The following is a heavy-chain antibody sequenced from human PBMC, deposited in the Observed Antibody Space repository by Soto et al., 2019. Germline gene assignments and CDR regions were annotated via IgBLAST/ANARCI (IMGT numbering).Heavy chain of an antibody. D-gene: IGHD6-6*01. CDR3: ARVGDSSSSAWYNWFDP. CDR1: GGSISSYY. CDR2: IYYSGST. Sequence: TSETLSLTFTVSGGSISSYYWSWIRQPPGKGLEWIGYIYYSGSTNYNPSLKSRVTISVDTSKNQFSLKLSSVTAADTAVYYCARVGDSSSSAWYNWFDPWGQGTLVTVSS. V-gene: IGHV4-59*01. J-gene: IGHJ5*02.